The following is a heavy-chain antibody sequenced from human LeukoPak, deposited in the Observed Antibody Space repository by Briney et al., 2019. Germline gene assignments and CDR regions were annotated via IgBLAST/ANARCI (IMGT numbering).Heavy chain of an antibody. Sequence: SVKVSCKASGGTFSTYAVSWVRQAPGQGLEWMGNIIPIFASANYAQKFQGRVTITADKSTSTAYMELSSLRPEDTAVYYCARGPIIDIAVIPAAADYYHMDVWGKGTTVTVSS. V-gene: IGHV1-69*06. D-gene: IGHD2-2*01. CDR2: IIPIFASA. CDR3: ARGPIIDIAVIPAAADYYHMDV. J-gene: IGHJ6*03. CDR1: GGTFSTYA.